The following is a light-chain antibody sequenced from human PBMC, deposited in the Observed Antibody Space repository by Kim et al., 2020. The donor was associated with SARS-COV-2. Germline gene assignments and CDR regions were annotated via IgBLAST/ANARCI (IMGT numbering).Light chain of an antibody. V-gene: IGKV3-20*01. CDR2: DAS. J-gene: IGKJ4*01. CDR3: QRYGTSPPLT. CDR1: QSVISNF. Sequence: PGERATLSCRASQSVISNFLAWYQQKPGQAPRLLIYDASTRATGIPDRFGGSGSGTEFTLTITRLEPEDFAVYYCQRYGTSPPLTFGGGTKVDIK.